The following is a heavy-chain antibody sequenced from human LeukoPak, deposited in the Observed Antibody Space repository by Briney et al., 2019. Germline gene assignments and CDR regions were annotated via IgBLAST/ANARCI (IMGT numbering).Heavy chain of an antibody. Sequence: GASVKVSCKASGYTFTSYDINWLRQATGQGLEWMGWMNPNSGNTGYAQKFQGRVTMTRNTSISTAYMELSSLKSKDTAVYYCASLAVAGTDAFDIWGQGEMVTVSS. CDR3: ASLAVAGTDAFDI. D-gene: IGHD6-19*01. J-gene: IGHJ3*02. CDR1: GYTFTSYD. V-gene: IGHV1-8*01. CDR2: MNPNSGNT.